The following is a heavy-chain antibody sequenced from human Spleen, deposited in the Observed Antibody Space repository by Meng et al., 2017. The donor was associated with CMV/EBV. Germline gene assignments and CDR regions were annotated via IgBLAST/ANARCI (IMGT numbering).Heavy chain of an antibody. CDR2: IYYSGST. J-gene: IGHJ3*02. Sequence: SETLSLTCTVSGGSISYYHWGWIRQPPGKGLEWIGSIYYSGSTHYNPSLKSRVTTSADTSKNQFSLKLRSVTAADTAVYYCARWYPRAGAFDIWGQGTMVTVSS. D-gene: IGHD6-13*01. CDR1: GGSISYYH. V-gene: IGHV4-39*07. CDR3: ARWYPRAGAFDI.